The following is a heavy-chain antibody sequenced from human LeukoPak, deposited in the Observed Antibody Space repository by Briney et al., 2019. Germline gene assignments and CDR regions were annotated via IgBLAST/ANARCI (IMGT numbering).Heavy chain of an antibody. J-gene: IGHJ4*02. CDR2: ISYDGSNK. D-gene: IGHD6-13*01. Sequence: GGSLRLSCAASGLTFSSYAMHWVRQAPGKGLEWVAVISYDGSNKYYADSVKGRFTISRDNSKNTLYLQMNSLRAEDTAVYYCARDQVRAAGTPHFDYWGQGTLVTVSS. CDR1: GLTFSSYA. CDR3: ARDQVRAAGTPHFDY. V-gene: IGHV3-30*04.